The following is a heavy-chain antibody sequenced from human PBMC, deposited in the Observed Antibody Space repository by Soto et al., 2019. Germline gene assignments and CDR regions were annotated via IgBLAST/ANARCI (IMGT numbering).Heavy chain of an antibody. J-gene: IGHJ5*02. Sequence: QVQLVQSGAEVKKPGSSVKVSCKASGGTFSSYAISWVRQAPGQGLEWMGGIIPIFGTANYAQKFQGRVTITADESTSTAYMELSSLRSEDTAVYYCARAGNDFWSGYYNNWFDPWGQGTLVTVSS. D-gene: IGHD3-3*01. V-gene: IGHV1-69*01. CDR3: ARAGNDFWSGYYNNWFDP. CDR1: GGTFSSYA. CDR2: IIPIFGTA.